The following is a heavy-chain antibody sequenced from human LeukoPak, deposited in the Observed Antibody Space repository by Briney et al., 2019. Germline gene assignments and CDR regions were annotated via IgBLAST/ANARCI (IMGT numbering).Heavy chain of an antibody. D-gene: IGHD3-9*01. Sequence: ASVKVSCKASGYTFTNYYMHWVRQAPGQGLEWMGIINPSGGSTSYAQKFEGRLTMTRDTSTSTVYMELSSLRSQDTAVYYCARRSLRYSFDYWGQGTLVTVSS. CDR2: INPSGGST. V-gene: IGHV1-46*01. CDR1: GYTFTNYY. CDR3: ARRSLRYSFDY. J-gene: IGHJ4*02.